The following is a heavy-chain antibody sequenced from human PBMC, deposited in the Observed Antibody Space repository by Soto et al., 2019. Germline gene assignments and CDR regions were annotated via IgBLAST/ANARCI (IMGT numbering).Heavy chain of an antibody. CDR3: ARDGGFALSPDAFDI. V-gene: IGHV1-69*01. D-gene: IGHD2-15*01. Sequence: QVQLVQSGAEVKKPGSSVKVSCKASGDTFSSYAISWVRQAPGQGLEWMGGIIPPFGTANYAQKFQGRVAITEDESTSIAYMELSSLRSEDTAVYYCARDGGFALSPDAFDIWGQGTMVTVSS. CDR2: IIPPFGTA. CDR1: GDTFSSYA. J-gene: IGHJ3*02.